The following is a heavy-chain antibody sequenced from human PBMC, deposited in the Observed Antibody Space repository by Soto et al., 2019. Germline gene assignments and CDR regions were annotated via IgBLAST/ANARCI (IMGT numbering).Heavy chain of an antibody. V-gene: IGHV1-69*06. Sequence: ASVKLSCKASGGTFSSYAISWVRQAPGQGLEWMGGIIPIFGTANYAQKFQGRVTITADKSTSTAYMELSSLRSEDTAVYYCARYYYGSGSYYNWFDPWGQGTLVTVSS. CDR3: ARYYYGSGSYYNWFDP. CDR2: IIPIFGTA. D-gene: IGHD3-10*01. CDR1: GGTFSSYA. J-gene: IGHJ5*02.